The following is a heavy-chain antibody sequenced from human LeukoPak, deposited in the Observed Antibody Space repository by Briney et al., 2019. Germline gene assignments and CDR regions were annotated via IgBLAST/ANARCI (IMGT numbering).Heavy chain of an antibody. J-gene: IGHJ5*02. V-gene: IGHV4-61*05. CDR3: ARLTGYSSESWFDP. D-gene: IGHD3-9*01. CDR1: GGSIRSSSSY. CDR2: IYYSGST. Sequence: PPETLSLTCTLSGGSIRSSSSYSGWVRHPPGTGLEWIECIYYSGSTNYNPSFKSRVTISIDTSKNQFSLKLSSVTAADTAVYYCARLTGYSSESWFDPWGQGTLVTVSS.